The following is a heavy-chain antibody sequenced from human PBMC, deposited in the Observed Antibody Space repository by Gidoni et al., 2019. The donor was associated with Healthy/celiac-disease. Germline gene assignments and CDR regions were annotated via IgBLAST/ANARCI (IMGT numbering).Heavy chain of an antibody. CDR3: AKDGLAAAGLDY. CDR2: ISWNSGSI. V-gene: IGHV3-9*01. Sequence: EVQLVESGGGLVQPGRSLRLSCAASGFTFDDYAMHWVRQAPGKGLEWVSGISWNSGSIGYADSVKGRFTISRDNAKNSLYLQMNSLRAEDTALYYCAKDGLAAAGLDYWGQGTLVTVSS. CDR1: GFTFDDYA. D-gene: IGHD6-13*01. J-gene: IGHJ4*02.